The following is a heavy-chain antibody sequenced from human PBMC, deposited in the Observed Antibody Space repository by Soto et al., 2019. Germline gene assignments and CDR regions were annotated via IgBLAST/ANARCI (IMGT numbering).Heavy chain of an antibody. CDR1: GYIFTNYD. J-gene: IGHJ4*02. Sequence: QVQLVQSGGEVKKPGASVKVSCEASGYIFTNYDIGWVRQAPGQGLEWMGWISPYSGNTKYTQKVQGRVTMTTDTSTSTAYMELRSLRSDDTAVYYCVRFASSGWYTGGYWGQGTLVTVSS. D-gene: IGHD6-19*01. CDR3: VRFASSGWYTGGY. V-gene: IGHV1-18*01. CDR2: ISPYSGNT.